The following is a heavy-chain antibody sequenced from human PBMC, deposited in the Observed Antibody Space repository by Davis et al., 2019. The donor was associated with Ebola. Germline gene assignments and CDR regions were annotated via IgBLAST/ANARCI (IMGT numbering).Heavy chain of an antibody. D-gene: IGHD2-2*01. CDR1: GGSISSSSYY. Sequence: GSLRLSCTVSGGSISSSSYYWGWIRQPPGKGLEWIGSIYYSGSTYYNPSLKSRVTISVDTSKNQFSLKLSSVTAADTAVYYCARERRIVVVPAAAHYYYYGMDVWGQGTTVTVSS. CDR2: IYYSGST. J-gene: IGHJ6*02. CDR3: ARERRIVVVPAAAHYYYYGMDV. V-gene: IGHV4-39*02.